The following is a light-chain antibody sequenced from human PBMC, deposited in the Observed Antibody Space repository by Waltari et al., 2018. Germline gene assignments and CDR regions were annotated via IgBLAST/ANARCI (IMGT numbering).Light chain of an antibody. Sequence: EIVLTQSPGTLSLSPGERVILSCMASQIITGSWLPLYRQKPGQAPMLLIYCASTRAPGIPDRFSGGGSGADFTLTISRLEPEDSAVYYCQQYDGSVVTFGGGTKVEIK. CDR2: CAS. J-gene: IGKJ4*01. CDR3: QQYDGSVVT. V-gene: IGKV3-20*01. CDR1: QIITGSW.